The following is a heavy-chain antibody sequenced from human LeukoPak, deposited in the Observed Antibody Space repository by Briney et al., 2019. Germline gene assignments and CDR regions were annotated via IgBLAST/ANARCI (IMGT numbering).Heavy chain of an antibody. Sequence: GASVKVSCKASGYTFTNYYMHWVRQAPGQGLEWMGIINPSGGSTDYAQKFQGRVTVTRDTSTSTAYMELRSLRSDDTAVYYCARGQPSAIRDKYGDFWGQGTLVTVSS. CDR2: INPSGGST. J-gene: IGHJ4*02. V-gene: IGHV1-46*01. CDR3: ARGQPSAIRDKYGDF. CDR1: GYTFTNYY. D-gene: IGHD3-10*01.